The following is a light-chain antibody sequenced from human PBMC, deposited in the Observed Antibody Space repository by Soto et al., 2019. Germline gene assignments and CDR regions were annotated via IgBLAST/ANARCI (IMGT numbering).Light chain of an antibody. V-gene: IGLV3-21*02. CDR2: DDS. J-gene: IGLJ3*02. CDR3: QLWDTDSDHQV. Sequence: SYELTQPPSVSLAPGQTARITCGGRNIGVKSVHWYQQKPGQAPALIVFDDSDRPSGIPGRFSGSNSGDTATLTISRVEAGDEADYYCQLWDTDSDHQVFGGGTKLTVL. CDR1: NIGVKS.